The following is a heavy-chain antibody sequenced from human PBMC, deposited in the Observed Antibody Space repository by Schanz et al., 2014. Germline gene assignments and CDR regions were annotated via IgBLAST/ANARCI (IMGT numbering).Heavy chain of an antibody. J-gene: IGHJ4*02. CDR1: GFTFSTFN. CDR2: IYSDGSLK. CDR3: AKIGYGGLLNYYIDH. V-gene: IGHV3-30*02. Sequence: VQLVESGGGVVQPGGSLRLSCAASGFTFSTFNIHWVRQDPGKGLEWVAFIYSDGSLKYYADSVKGRFTISRDNSKNTLYLQMSSLKTEDTAVYYCAKIGYGGLLNYYIDHWGQGTLVTVSS. D-gene: IGHD3-16*01.